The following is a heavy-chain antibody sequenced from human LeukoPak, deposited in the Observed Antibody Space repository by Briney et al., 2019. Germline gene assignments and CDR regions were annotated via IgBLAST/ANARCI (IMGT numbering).Heavy chain of an antibody. V-gene: IGHV3-30*02. CDR3: AKDEVLRFLEWLPYFDY. Sequence: GGSLRLSCAASGFTFSSYGMHWVRQAPGEGLEWVAFIRYDGSNKYYADSVKGRFTISRDNSKNTLYLQMNSLRAEDTAVYYCAKDEVLRFLEWLPYFDYWGQGTLVTVSS. D-gene: IGHD3-3*01. CDR2: IRYDGSNK. CDR1: GFTFSSYG. J-gene: IGHJ4*02.